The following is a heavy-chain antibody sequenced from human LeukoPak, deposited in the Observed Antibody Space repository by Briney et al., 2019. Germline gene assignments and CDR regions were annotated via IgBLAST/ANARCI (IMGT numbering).Heavy chain of an antibody. J-gene: IGHJ3*02. Sequence: PGGSLRLSCAASGFTFSTYWMNWVRQAPGKGLEWVANIKEDGSEKDYADSVKGRFTISRDNAKNSLYLQMNSLRAEDTALYYCAKDWDYYDSSGDHDAFDIWGQGTTVTVSS. CDR2: IKEDGSEK. V-gene: IGHV3-7*03. CDR1: GFTFSTYW. CDR3: AKDWDYYDSSGDHDAFDI. D-gene: IGHD3-22*01.